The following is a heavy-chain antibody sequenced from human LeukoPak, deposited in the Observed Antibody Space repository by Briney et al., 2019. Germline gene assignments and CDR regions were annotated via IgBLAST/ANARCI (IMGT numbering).Heavy chain of an antibody. CDR3: ASEEAGWQWLVGYYYYYMDV. V-gene: IGHV1-18*01. CDR2: ISAYNGNT. D-gene: IGHD6-19*01. Sequence: ASVKVSCKASGYTFTSYGISWVRQAPGQGLEWMGWISAYNGNTNYAQKLQGRVTMTTDTSTSTVYMELSSLRSEDTAVYYCASEEAGWQWLVGYYYYYMDVWGKGTTVTISS. J-gene: IGHJ6*03. CDR1: GYTFTSYG.